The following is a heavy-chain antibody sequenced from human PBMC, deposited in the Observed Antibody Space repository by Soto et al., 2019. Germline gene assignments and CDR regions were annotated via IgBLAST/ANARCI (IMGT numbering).Heavy chain of an antibody. CDR2: INHSGST. V-gene: IGHV4-34*01. CDR3: ARAPRGDYDD. Sequence: SETLSLTCAVYGVSFIGYYWSWIRQPPGKGLEWIGEINHSGSTNYNPSLKSRVTISVDTSKNQFSLKLSSVTAADTAVYYCARAPRGDYDDWGPGTLVSLSS. CDR1: GVSFIGYY. D-gene: IGHD4-17*01. J-gene: IGHJ4*02.